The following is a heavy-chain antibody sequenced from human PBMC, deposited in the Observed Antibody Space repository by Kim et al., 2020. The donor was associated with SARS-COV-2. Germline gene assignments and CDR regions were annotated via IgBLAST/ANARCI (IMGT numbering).Heavy chain of an antibody. CDR2: ISYDGSNK. J-gene: IGHJ4*02. D-gene: IGHD1-26*01. CDR3: ARWSGSSLDY. V-gene: IGHV3-30-3*01. Sequence: GGSLRLSCAASGFTFSSYAMHWVRQAPGKGLEWVAVISYDGSNKYYADSVKGRFTISRDNSKNTLYLQMNSLRADDTAVYYCARWSGSSLDYWGQGTLVTVSS. CDR1: GFTFSSYA.